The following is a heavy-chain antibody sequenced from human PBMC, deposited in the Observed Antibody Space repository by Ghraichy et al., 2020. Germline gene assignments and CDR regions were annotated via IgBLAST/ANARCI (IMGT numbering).Heavy chain of an antibody. Sequence: GGSLRLSCAASGFTVSSNYMSWVRQAPGKGLEWVSVIYSGGSTYYADSVKGRFTISRDNSKNTLYLQMNSLRAEDTAVYYCAREMVDTAMARDAFDIWGQGKMVTVSS. D-gene: IGHD5-18*01. CDR3: AREMVDTAMARDAFDI. V-gene: IGHV3-53*01. CDR1: GFTVSSNY. CDR2: IYSGGST. J-gene: IGHJ3*02.